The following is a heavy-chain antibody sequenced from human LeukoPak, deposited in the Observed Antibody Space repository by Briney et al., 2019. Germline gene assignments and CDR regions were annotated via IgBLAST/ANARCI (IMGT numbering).Heavy chain of an antibody. J-gene: IGHJ4*02. CDR1: GGSISSYY. CDR3: ASTIAAADGSFDY. D-gene: IGHD6-13*01. Sequence: SETLSLTCTVSGGSISSYYWSWIRQPPGKGLEWIGYIYYSGSTNYNPSLKSRVTISVDTSKNQFSLKLSSVTAADTAVYYCASTIAAADGSFDYWGQGTLVTVSS. CDR2: IYYSGST. V-gene: IGHV4-59*01.